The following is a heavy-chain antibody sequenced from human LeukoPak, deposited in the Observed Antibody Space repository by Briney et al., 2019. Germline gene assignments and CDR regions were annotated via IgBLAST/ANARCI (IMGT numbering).Heavy chain of an antibody. J-gene: IGHJ4*02. CDR1: GFTFDDYA. Sequence: PGGSLRLSCAASGFTFDDYAMHWVRQAPGKGLEWVSGISWNSGSIGYADSVKGRFTISRDNAKNSLYLQMNSLRAEDTALYYCAKSGGVAGPEFDYWGQGTLVTVSS. D-gene: IGHD3-16*01. CDR3: AKSGGVAGPEFDY. CDR2: ISWNSGSI. V-gene: IGHV3-9*01.